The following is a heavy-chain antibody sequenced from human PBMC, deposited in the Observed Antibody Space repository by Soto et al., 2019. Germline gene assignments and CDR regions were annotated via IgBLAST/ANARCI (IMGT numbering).Heavy chain of an antibody. CDR1: GGTFSSYA. D-gene: IGHD6-13*01. Sequence: QVQLVQSGAEVKKPGSSVKVSCKASGGTFSSYAISWVRQSPGQGLEWMGGIIPIFRTANYAQKCQGRVKNTXXEXTXXAYMALSSLGSEDTAVYSCARHHEAAAGTGGWAVPWGQGPLVTVSS. J-gene: IGHJ5*02. CDR2: IIPIFRTA. V-gene: IGHV1-69*05. CDR3: ARHHEAAAGTGGWAVP.